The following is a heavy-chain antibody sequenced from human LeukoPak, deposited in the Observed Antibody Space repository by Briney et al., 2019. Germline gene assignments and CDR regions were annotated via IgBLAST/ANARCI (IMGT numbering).Heavy chain of an antibody. D-gene: IGHD2-2*01. CDR2: MNPNSGNT. Sequence: ASVKVSCKASGYTFTSYDINWVRQATGQGLEWMGWMNPNSGNTGYAQKFQGRVTMTRNTSISTAYMELSSLRSEDTAVYYCARGRIVVVPAARLDPPYYYYGMDVWGQGTTVTVSS. CDR3: ARGRIVVVPAARLDPPYYYYGMDV. J-gene: IGHJ6*02. V-gene: IGHV1-8*01. CDR1: GYTFTSYD.